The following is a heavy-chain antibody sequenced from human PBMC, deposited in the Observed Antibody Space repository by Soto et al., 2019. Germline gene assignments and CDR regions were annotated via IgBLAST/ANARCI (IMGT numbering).Heavy chain of an antibody. V-gene: IGHV3-21*01. CDR3: ARVGYSSSWYGAFDI. CDR2: ISSSSSYI. J-gene: IGHJ3*02. D-gene: IGHD6-13*01. Sequence: GGSLRLSCAASGFTFSSYSMNWVRQAPGKGLEWVSSISSSSSYIYYADSVKGRFTISRDNAKNSLYLQMNSLRAEDTAVYYCARVGYSSSWYGAFDIWRQGTMVTVSS. CDR1: GFTFSSYS.